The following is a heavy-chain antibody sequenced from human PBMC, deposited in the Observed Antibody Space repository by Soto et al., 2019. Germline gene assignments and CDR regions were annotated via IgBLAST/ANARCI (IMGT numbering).Heavy chain of an antibody. V-gene: IGHV1-3*01. CDR2: INAGNGNT. CDR1: GYTFTSYA. CDR3: ARGQWFGESSDY. J-gene: IGHJ4*02. Sequence: QVQLVQSGAEVKKPGASVKVSCKASGYTFTSYAMHWVRQAPGQRLEWMGWINAGNGNTKYSQKFQGRVTITRDTSASTAYMELSSLRSEDTAVYYCARGQWFGESSDYWGQGNLVTVSS. D-gene: IGHD3-10*01.